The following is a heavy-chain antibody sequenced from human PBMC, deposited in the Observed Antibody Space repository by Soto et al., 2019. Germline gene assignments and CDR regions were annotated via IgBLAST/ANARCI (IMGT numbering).Heavy chain of an antibody. CDR1: GFTFNNAW. V-gene: IGHV3-15*07. D-gene: IGHD2-15*01. CDR3: STDDIQWQLHLKH. Sequence: GGSLRLSCTASGFTFNNAWMNWVRQAPGKGLEWVGRIKSKADGGTTDYAAPIKGRFIISRDDSTQTVFLQMNSLNTEDTAVYYCSTDDIQWQLHLKHWGQGTLVTVSS. J-gene: IGHJ4*02. CDR2: IKSKADGGTT.